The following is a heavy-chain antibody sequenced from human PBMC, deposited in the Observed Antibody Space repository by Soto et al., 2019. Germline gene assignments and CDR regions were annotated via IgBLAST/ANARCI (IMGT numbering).Heavy chain of an antibody. V-gene: IGHV3-13*01. J-gene: IGHJ3*02. Sequence: EVQLVESGGGLVQPGGSLRLSCAASGFTFSSYDMHWVRQATGKGLEWVSAIGTAGDTYYPGSVKGRFTISRENAKNSFYLQMNSLSAGDTAVYYCARGPTEYCSGGSCYRDGAFDIWGQGTMVTVSS. CDR3: ARGPTEYCSGGSCYRDGAFDI. CDR2: IGTAGDT. D-gene: IGHD2-15*01. CDR1: GFTFSSYD.